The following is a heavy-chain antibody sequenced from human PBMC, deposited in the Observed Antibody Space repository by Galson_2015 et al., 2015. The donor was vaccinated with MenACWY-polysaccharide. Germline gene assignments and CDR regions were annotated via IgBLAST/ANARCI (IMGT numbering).Heavy chain of an antibody. V-gene: IGHV3-48*03. CDR2: ISTRGSDI. CDR3: VRCPRYGGDTPHF. J-gene: IGHJ4*02. D-gene: IGHD2-21*02. Sequence: SLRLSCAASGFTFSSYELSWVRQVPGKGLEWVSYISTRGSDIYYADSVKGRFTVSRDNAKSSLSLQMNSLRAEDTAVYFCVRCPRYGGDTPHFWGQATLVTVSS. CDR1: GFTFSSYE.